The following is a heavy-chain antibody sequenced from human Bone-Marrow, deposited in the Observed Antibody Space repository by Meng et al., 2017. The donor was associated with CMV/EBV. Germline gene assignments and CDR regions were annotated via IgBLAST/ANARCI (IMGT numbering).Heavy chain of an antibody. Sequence: SVKVSCKASGGTFSNYAISWVRQAPGQGLEWMGGINPIFGTANYAERFQGRVTITTDESTSTAYMELSSLRSEDTAVYYCARGLVVGAAFDYWGQGTLVTVSS. D-gene: IGHD1-26*01. CDR3: ARGLVVGAAFDY. J-gene: IGHJ4*02. CDR2: INPIFGTA. V-gene: IGHV1-69*05. CDR1: GGTFSNYA.